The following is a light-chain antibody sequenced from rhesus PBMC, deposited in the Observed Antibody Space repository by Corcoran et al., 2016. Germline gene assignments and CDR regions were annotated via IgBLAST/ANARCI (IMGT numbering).Light chain of an antibody. Sequence: QAALTQPRSVSGSPGQSVTISCTGTSSDIVGYNYVSWYQQHPGTAPRLMIYEVNRRPSGVSDRFSGSKSGNTASLTISGLQAEDEADYYCCSYAGSYTFYIFGTGTRLTVL. CDR2: EVN. CDR3: CSYAGSYTFYI. V-gene: IGLV2-32*01. CDR1: SSDIVGYNY. J-gene: IGLJ1*01.